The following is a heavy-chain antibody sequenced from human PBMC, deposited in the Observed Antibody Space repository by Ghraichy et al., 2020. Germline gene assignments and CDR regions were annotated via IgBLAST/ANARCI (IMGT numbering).Heavy chain of an antibody. Sequence: GGSLRLSCAASGFTFSSYGMHWVRQAPGKRLEWVAVIWYDGSNKYYADSVKGRFTISRDNSKNTLYLQMNSLRAEDTAVYYCARVIAAAGTSPIYYYYYGMDVWGQGTTVTVSS. CDR2: IWYDGSNK. CDR1: GFTFSSYG. D-gene: IGHD6-13*01. CDR3: ARVIAAAGTSPIYYYYYGMDV. V-gene: IGHV3-33*08. J-gene: IGHJ6*02.